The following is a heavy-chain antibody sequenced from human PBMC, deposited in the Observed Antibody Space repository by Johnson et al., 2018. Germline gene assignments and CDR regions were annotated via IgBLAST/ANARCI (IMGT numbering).Heavy chain of an antibody. V-gene: IGHV1-69*04. CDR2: IIPILGIA. D-gene: IGHD1-26*01. Sequence: QVRLVQSGAEVKKPGSSVKVSCKASGGTFSSYTISWVRQAPGQGLEWMGRIIPILGIANYAQKFQGRVPITADKSTSTAYMELSSLRTEDTAVYYCAKDRAYSGSFSHYYGMDVWGQGTTVTVSS. CDR3: AKDRAYSGSFSHYYGMDV. J-gene: IGHJ6*02. CDR1: GGTFSSYT.